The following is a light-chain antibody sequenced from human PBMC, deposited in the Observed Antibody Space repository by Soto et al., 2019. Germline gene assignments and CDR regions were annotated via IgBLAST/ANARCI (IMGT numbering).Light chain of an antibody. J-gene: IGKJ2*01. Sequence: EIVMTQSPATLSVSPGERATLSCRASQSVSSNLAWYQQKPGQAPRLLIFGASTRATGIPARFSGSGSGTEFTLTISSLQSEDVAVYYCQHYKNGPPFMYTFGQGTKLEIK. V-gene: IGKV3-15*01. CDR1: QSVSSN. CDR3: QHYKNGPPFMYT. CDR2: GAS.